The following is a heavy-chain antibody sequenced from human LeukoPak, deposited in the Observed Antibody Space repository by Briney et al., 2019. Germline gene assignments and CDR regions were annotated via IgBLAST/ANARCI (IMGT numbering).Heavy chain of an antibody. Sequence: GGSLRLSCAASGFTFSSYAVSWVRQAPGKGLEWVSAISGSGGSTYYADSVKGRFTISRDNSKDTLYLQMNSLRAEDTAVYYCAIDIVVVVAATVDPWGQGTLVTVSS. D-gene: IGHD2-15*01. V-gene: IGHV3-23*01. CDR3: AIDIVVVVAATVDP. CDR2: ISGSGGST. J-gene: IGHJ5*02. CDR1: GFTFSSYA.